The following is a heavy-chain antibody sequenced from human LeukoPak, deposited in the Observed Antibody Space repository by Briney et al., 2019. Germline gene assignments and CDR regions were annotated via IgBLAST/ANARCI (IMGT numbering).Heavy chain of an antibody. CDR2: IIPIFGTA. V-gene: IGHV1-69*13. J-gene: IGHJ4*02. CDR3: ALLGGPATGKGY. Sequence: WASVKVSCKASGGTFSSYAISWVRQAPGQGLEWMGGIIPIFGTANYAQKFQGRVTITADESTSTAYMELSSLRSEDTAVYYCALLGGPATGKGYWGQGTLVTVSS. CDR1: GGTFSSYA. D-gene: IGHD3-16*01.